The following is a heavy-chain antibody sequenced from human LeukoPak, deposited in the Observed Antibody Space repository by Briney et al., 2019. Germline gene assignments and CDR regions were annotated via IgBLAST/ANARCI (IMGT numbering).Heavy chain of an antibody. Sequence: SETLPLTRTVSGGSISSSSYYWGWIRQPPGKGLEWIGSIYYSWSTYYNPSLKIRVTISVDTSKNQFSLKLSSVTAADTAVYYCAGLWFGELLYNWFDPWGQGTLVTVSS. CDR3: AGLWFGELLYNWFDP. CDR1: GGSISSSSYY. V-gene: IGHV4-39*01. CDR2: IYYSWST. D-gene: IGHD3-10*01. J-gene: IGHJ5*01.